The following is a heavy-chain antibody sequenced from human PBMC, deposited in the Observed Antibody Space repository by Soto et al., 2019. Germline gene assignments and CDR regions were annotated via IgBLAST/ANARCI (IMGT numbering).Heavy chain of an antibody. CDR1: GFSLSTSGVG. V-gene: IGHV2-5*02. CDR2: IYWDDDK. D-gene: IGHD3-22*01. J-gene: IGHJ4*02. CDR3: AHTYYYDSSGSLFDY. Sequence: QITLKESGPTLVKPTQTLTLTCTFSGFSLSTSGVGVGWIRQPPGKALEWLALIYWDDDKRYSPSLKSRLTITKDTSKNQVVLTMTNMDPVDTATYYCAHTYYYDSSGSLFDYWGQGTLVTVSS.